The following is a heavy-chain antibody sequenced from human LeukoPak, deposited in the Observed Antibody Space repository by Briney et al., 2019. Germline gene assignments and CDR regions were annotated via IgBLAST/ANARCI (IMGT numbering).Heavy chain of an antibody. CDR1: GFTFSSYA. J-gene: IGHJ3*02. CDR3: ASGGYCSGGSCQGDAFDI. Sequence: GGSLRLSCAASGFTFSSYAMHWVRQAPGKGLEWVAVISYDGSNKYYADSVKGRFTISRDNSKDTLYLQMNSLRAEDTAVYYCASGGYCSGGSCQGDAFDIWGQGTMVTVSS. V-gene: IGHV3-30*01. CDR2: ISYDGSNK. D-gene: IGHD2-15*01.